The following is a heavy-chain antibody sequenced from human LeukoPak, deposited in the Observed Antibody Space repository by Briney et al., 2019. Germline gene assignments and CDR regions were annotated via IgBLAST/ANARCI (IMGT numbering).Heavy chain of an antibody. CDR2: IDRPAKSYAT. Sequence: GGSLKLSCAASGFTLSDFAIHWVRQASGKGLGWVGLIDRPAKSYATAYGASVGGRFTISRDDSKNTAYLQMDSLKTEDTALYYCTRDRGTYNWLDPWGQGTLVTVSS. D-gene: IGHD1-26*01. CDR1: GFTLSDFA. V-gene: IGHV3-73*01. CDR3: TRDRGTYNWLDP. J-gene: IGHJ5*02.